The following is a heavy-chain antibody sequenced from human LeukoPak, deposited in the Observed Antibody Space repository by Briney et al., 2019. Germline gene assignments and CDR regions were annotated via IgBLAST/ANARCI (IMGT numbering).Heavy chain of an antibody. D-gene: IGHD6-13*01. CDR1: GGSFSGYC. J-gene: IGHJ4*02. Sequence: PSETLSLTCAVYGGSFSGYCWSWIRQPPGKGLEWIGEINHSGSTNYNPSLKSRVTISVDTSKNQFSLKLSSVTAADTAVYYCARGQGLSGSSSWYYFDYWGQGTLVTVSS. CDR2: INHSGST. V-gene: IGHV4-34*01. CDR3: ARGQGLSGSSSWYYFDY.